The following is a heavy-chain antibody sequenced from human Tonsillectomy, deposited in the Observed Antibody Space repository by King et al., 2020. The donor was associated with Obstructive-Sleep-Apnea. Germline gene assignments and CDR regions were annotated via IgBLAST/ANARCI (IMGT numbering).Heavy chain of an antibody. J-gene: IGHJ6*02. CDR3: AHSRFSSSLWGMDV. V-gene: IGHV2-5*02. D-gene: IGHD6-13*01. CDR1: GFALSRSGVG. Sequence: ITLKESVPTLVKPTQTLTRTCTFSGFALSRSGVGVVWIRQPPGKAREWLDISSCDVDKRHIPSLKDRVTITKDTSKNQVVLTMTNMDPVDTATYYCAHSRFSSSLWGMDVWGQGTTVTVSS. CDR2: SSCDVDK.